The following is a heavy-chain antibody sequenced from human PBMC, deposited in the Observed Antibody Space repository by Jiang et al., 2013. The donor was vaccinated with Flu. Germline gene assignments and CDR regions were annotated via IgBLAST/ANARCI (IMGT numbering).Heavy chain of an antibody. J-gene: IGHJ5*02. D-gene: IGHD1-14*01. CDR1: GFTFSSYA. V-gene: IGHV3-23*04. CDR3: AKDHGSSRTGILLSSFDP. CDR2: ISGSGDST. Sequence: VQLVESGGGLVQPGGSLRLSCAASGFTFSSYAMSWVRQAPGKGLEWVSTISGSGDSTFYADSVKGRFTISRDNSKNTLYLQVNSLTAEDTAVYYCAKDHGSSRTGILLSSFDPWGQGALVTVS.